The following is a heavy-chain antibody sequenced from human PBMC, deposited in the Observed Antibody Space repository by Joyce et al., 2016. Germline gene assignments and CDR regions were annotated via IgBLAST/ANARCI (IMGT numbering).Heavy chain of an antibody. CDR3: ARALSGDVFDF. V-gene: IGHV1-2*02. J-gene: IGHJ3*01. CDR2: INTHAGGT. CDR1: GYTFTYNY. D-gene: IGHD1-26*01. Sequence: QVQLVQSGPEMKNPGASVRCSCKASGYTFTYNYIHWVRQAPGRGPWWMGWINTHAGGTDYAQKFQGRVTMTRDTSISTADMELSRLRSDDTAVYFCARALSGDVFDFWGQGTMVTVSS.